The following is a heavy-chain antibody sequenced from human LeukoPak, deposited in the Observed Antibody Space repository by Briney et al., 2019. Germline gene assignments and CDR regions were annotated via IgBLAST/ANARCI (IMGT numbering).Heavy chain of an antibody. CDR3: AKPSNYYGSATDAFDF. V-gene: IGHV4-39*07. CDR1: GGSISSSYSY. Sequence: SETLSLTCTVSGGSISSSYSYWGWIRQPPGKGLEWIGNIYYSGSTYYNPSLKSRVTISVDTSKNHFSLKLNSVTAADTAVYYCAKPSNYYGSATDAFDFWGQGTMVTVSS. D-gene: IGHD3-10*01. J-gene: IGHJ3*01. CDR2: IYYSGST.